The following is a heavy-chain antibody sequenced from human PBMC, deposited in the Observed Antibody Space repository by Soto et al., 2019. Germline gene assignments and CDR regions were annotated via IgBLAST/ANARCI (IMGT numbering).Heavy chain of an antibody. Sequence: PSETLSLTCTVSGGSISSGGYYWSWIRQHPGKGLEWIGYIYYSGSTYYNPSLKSRVTISVDTSKNQFSLKLSSVTAADTAVYYCARDSYDSSGTLDYWGQGTLVTVSS. CDR2: IYYSGST. D-gene: IGHD3-22*01. J-gene: IGHJ4*02. V-gene: IGHV4-31*03. CDR3: ARDSYDSSGTLDY. CDR1: GGSISSGGYY.